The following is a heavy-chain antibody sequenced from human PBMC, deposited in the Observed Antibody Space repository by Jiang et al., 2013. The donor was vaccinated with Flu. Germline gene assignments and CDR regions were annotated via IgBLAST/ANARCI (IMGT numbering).Heavy chain of an antibody. Sequence: KGRFTISRDNAKNSLYLQMNSLRAEDTAVYYCARDPHVSGDLSADYYYGMDVWGQGTTVTVSS. CDR3: ARDPHVSGDLSADYYYGMDV. J-gene: IGHJ6*02. V-gene: IGHV3-11*06. D-gene: IGHD2-21*02.